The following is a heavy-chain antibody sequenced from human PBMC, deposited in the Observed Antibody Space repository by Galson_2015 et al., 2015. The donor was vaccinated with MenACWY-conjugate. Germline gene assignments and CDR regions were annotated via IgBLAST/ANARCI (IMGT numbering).Heavy chain of an antibody. J-gene: IGHJ4*02. D-gene: IGHD3-16*01. CDR2: INGDGTTT. V-gene: IGHV3-74*01. Sequence: SLRLSCAASGFTFRSYEIHWVRQAPGKGLVWVSRINGDGTTTSYADSVKGRFTISRDNAKNTVYLQMNSRGAEDTAVYYCARNWGVDYWGQGTLVTVSS. CDR1: GFTFRSYE. CDR3: ARNWGVDY.